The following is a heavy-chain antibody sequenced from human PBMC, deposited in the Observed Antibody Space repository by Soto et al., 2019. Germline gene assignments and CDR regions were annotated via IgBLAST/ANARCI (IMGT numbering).Heavy chain of an antibody. D-gene: IGHD6-19*01. CDR2: IYSSGST. V-gene: IGHV4-59*11. J-gene: IGHJ4*02. CDR3: ARDRYSNGWVDY. Sequence: LSLTCIVSGGSISSHYWSWIRQPPGKGLEWIGYIYSSGSTNYNPSLKSRVIISVDTSNDQFSLKLSSVTAADTAVYYCARDRYSNGWVDYWGQGTLVTVSS. CDR1: GGSISSHY.